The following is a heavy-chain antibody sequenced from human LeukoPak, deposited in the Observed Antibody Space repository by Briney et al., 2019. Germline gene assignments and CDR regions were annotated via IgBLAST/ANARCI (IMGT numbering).Heavy chain of an antibody. Sequence: SETLSLTCTVSGGSISSHYWGWIRQPPGKGLEWIGYISYSGSTNYNPSLKSRVTISVDTSKNQFSLKLSSVTAADTAMYYCGSSYGDYVAYWGQGTLVTVSS. V-gene: IGHV4-59*08. CDR3: GSSYGDYVAY. CDR2: ISYSGST. J-gene: IGHJ4*02. CDR1: GGSISSHY. D-gene: IGHD4-17*01.